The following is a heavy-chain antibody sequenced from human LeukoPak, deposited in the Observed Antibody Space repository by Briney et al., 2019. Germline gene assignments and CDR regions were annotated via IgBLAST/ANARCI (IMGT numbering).Heavy chain of an antibody. CDR1: GGTFSSYA. CDR2: IITIFGTA. J-gene: IGHJ5*02. D-gene: IGHD3-22*01. CDR3: ASPSDDYDSSGYYFRWFDP. V-gene: IGHV1-69*01. Sequence: ASVKVSCKASGGTFSSYAISWVRQAPGQGLEWMGGIITIFGTANYAQKFQGRVTITAGESTSTAYMELSSLRSEDTAVYYCASPSDDYDSSGYYFRWFDPWGQGTLVTVSS.